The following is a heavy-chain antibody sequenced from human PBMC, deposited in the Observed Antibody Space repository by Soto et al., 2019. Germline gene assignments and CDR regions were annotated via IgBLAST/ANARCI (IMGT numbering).Heavy chain of an antibody. CDR2: IFDSGTT. CDR3: ARGPSGDKVRY. V-gene: IGHV4-30-4*01. CDR1: GGSITSDYSC. D-gene: IGHD7-27*01. J-gene: IGHJ4*02. Sequence: QVQLQESGPGLVKPSQTLSLTCTVSGGSITSDYSCWSWIRQPPGEGLEWIGHIFDSGTTYTNPSLRRQVAIPLDTSKHHFSLPLCSVTAADTAVYYCARGPSGDKVRYWGQGALVTVSS.